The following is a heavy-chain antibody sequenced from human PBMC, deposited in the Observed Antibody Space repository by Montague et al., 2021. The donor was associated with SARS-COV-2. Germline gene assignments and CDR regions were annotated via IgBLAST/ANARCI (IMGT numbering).Heavy chain of an antibody. CDR3: AREVGRGYSGYEGEY. V-gene: IGHV4-34*01. CDR2: INHSGST. CDR1: GGSFSGYY. D-gene: IGHD5-12*01. Sequence: SETLSLTCAAYGGSFSGYYWSWIRQPPGKGLEWIGEINHSGSTNYNPSLKSRVTISVDTSKNQFPLKLSSVTAADTAVYYCAREVGRGYSGYEGEYWGQGTLVTVSS. J-gene: IGHJ4*02.